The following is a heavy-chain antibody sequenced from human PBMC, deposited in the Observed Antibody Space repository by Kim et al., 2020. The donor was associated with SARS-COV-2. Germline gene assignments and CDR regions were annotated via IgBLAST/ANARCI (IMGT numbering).Heavy chain of an antibody. V-gene: IGHV3-30-3*01. J-gene: IGHJ4*02. CDR1: GFTFSSYA. Sequence: GGSLRLSCAASGFTFSSYAMHWVRQAPGKGLEWVAVISYDGSNKYYADSVKGRFTISRDNSKNTLYLQMNSLRAEDTAVYYCARVDRGGSCPFDYWGQGTLVTVSS. CDR3: ARVDRGGSCPFDY. D-gene: IGHD2-15*01. CDR2: ISYDGSNK.